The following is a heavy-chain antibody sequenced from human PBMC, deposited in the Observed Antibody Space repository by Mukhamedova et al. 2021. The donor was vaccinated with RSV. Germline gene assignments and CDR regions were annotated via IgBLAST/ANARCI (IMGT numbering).Heavy chain of an antibody. J-gene: IGHJ4*02. D-gene: IGHD3-16*01. Sequence: GSSNYIPSLKSRVTISIDTSANQFSLRLTSVTAADTGVYYCATHSISRFYFDFWRQGILVTVSS. CDR2: GSS. CDR3: ATHSISRFYFDF. V-gene: IGHV4-34*01.